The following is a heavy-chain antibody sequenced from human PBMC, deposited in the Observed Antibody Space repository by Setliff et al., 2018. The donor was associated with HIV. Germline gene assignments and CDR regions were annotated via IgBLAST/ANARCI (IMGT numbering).Heavy chain of an antibody. Sequence: SETLSLTCSVSGGSISSGSYYWNWIRQPAGKGLEWIGRIYTSGSTNYNPSLQSRITISVDTSKNQFPLKLSSVTAADTAVYYCTRTNPLAAPPFDFWGQGTLVTVSS. CDR3: TRTNPLAAPPFDF. CDR2: IYTSGST. CDR1: GGSISSGSYY. D-gene: IGHD6-13*01. J-gene: IGHJ4*02. V-gene: IGHV4-61*02.